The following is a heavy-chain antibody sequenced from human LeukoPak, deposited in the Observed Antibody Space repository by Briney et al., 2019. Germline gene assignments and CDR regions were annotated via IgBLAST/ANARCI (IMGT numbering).Heavy chain of an antibody. V-gene: IGHV3-23*01. CDR1: GFTFREYS. J-gene: IGHJ5*02. D-gene: IGHD2-15*01. CDR3: ARGGYTTWFDP. CDR2: IRANGGDT. Sequence: GGSLRLSCAASGFTFREYSVTWVRQAPGKGLEWVSNIRANGGDTYYADSVKGRFTISRDNSKNTLYLHMNSLRAEDTAVYYCARGGYTTWFDPWGQGTLVTVSS.